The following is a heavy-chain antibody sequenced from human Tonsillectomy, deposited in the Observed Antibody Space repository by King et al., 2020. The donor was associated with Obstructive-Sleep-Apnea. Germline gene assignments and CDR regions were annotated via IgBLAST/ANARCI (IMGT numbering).Heavy chain of an antibody. CDR1: GYSFTSYW. CDR3: ARQAPGWSNGFDY. J-gene: IGHJ4*02. D-gene: IGHD2-15*01. V-gene: IGHV5-51*01. CDR2: RESGEADS. Sequence: EGKMVEAGGEGKKTGEALKSGGKGAGYSFTSYWIAGGSQRRGKGKEGRGRRESGEADSRYSPSFQGQVTISVDKSISTAYLQWSSLKASDTAMYYCARQAPGWSNGFDYWGQGTLVTVSS.